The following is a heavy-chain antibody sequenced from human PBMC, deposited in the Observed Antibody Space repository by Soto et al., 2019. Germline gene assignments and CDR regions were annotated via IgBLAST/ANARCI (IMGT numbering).Heavy chain of an antibody. D-gene: IGHD6-19*01. J-gene: IGHJ3*02. CDR2: MSRTGDNT. CDR1: GFTFSIYA. Sequence: PGGSLRLSCAASGFTFSIYAMTWVRQSPGKGLEWVSSMSRTGDNTYYADSVKGRFTISRDNSRNTLYLQMNNLRAEDTAVYYCSRNTSGRQGSTLDIWGQGTMVTVSS. V-gene: IGHV3-23*01. CDR3: SRNTSGRQGSTLDI.